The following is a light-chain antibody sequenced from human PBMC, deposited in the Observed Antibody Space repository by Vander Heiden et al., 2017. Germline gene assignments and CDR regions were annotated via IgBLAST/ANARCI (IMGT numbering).Light chain of an antibody. V-gene: IGLV3-10*01. CDR3: YSTDSSGNHRV. CDR1: ALPKKY. CDR2: EDS. Sequence: SYELTQPPSVSVSPGQTARITCSGEALPKKYAYWYQQKSGPAPVLVIHEDSQRPSGIPERFSGSSSGTMATFTISGAQVEDEADYYCYSTDSSGNHRVFGGGTKLTVL. J-gene: IGLJ3*02.